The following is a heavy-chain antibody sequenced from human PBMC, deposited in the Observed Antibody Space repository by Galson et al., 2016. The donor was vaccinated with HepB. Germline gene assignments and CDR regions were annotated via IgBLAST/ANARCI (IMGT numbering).Heavy chain of an antibody. J-gene: IGHJ4*02. V-gene: IGHV3-23*01. CDR1: GFSFSTCA. Sequence: SLRLSCAASGFSFSTCAMTWVRQAPGKGLEWVAAISGSGAATYYADSVQGRFSISRDNAKNTLVLQMSSLRVDDTAVYFCAKDLRDGTYYLDYWGQGTLVTVSS. CDR2: ISGSGAAT. CDR3: AKDLRDGTYYLDY. D-gene: IGHD5-24*01.